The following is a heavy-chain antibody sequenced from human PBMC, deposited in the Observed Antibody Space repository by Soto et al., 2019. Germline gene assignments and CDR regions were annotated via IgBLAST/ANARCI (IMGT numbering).Heavy chain of an antibody. Sequence: ASVKVSCKASGYTFTSYGISWVRQAPGQGLEWMGWISAYNGNTNYAQKLQGRVTMTTDTSTSTAYMELRSLRSDDTAVYYCARTIKSSYYYDSSGPNDYWGQGTLVTV. CDR2: ISAYNGNT. CDR3: ARTIKSSYYYDSSGPNDY. J-gene: IGHJ4*02. V-gene: IGHV1-18*01. D-gene: IGHD3-22*01. CDR1: GYTFTSYG.